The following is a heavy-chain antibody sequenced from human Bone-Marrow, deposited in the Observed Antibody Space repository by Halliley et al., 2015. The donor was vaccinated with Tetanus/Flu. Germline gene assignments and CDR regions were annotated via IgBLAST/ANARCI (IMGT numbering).Heavy chain of an antibody. CDR2: ISSSGTTI. V-gene: IGHV3-11*01. D-gene: IGHD3-16*01. CDR1: GFTFSDYY. Sequence: SLRLSCAASGFTFSDYYMSWIRQAPGKGLEWVSYISSSGTTIYFADSVKGRFTISRDNAKNSLYLQMNSLRAEDTAVYYCARDRPGGGSGMDVWGQGTTVTVSS. J-gene: IGHJ6*02. CDR3: ARDRPGGGSGMDV.